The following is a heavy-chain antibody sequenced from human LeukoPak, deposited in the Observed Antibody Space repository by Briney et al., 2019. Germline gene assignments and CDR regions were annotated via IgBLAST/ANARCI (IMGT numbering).Heavy chain of an antibody. J-gene: IGHJ6*03. D-gene: IGHD6-25*01. CDR3: ARFAAGGSYYYYMDV. CDR1: GFTFSKAW. CDR2: MSGSGGGGAT. Sequence: QTGGSLRLSCAASGFTFSKAWMSWVRQAPGKGLEWVSSMSGSGGGGATYYADSVKGRFTISRDNAKNSLYLQMNSLRADDTAVYYCARFAAGGSYYYYMDVWGKGTTVTVSS. V-gene: IGHV3-48*01.